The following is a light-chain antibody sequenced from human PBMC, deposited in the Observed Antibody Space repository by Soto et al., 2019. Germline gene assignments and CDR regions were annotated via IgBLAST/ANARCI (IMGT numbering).Light chain of an antibody. Sequence: EIVLTQSPATLSLSPGERATLSCRASQSVSSYLAWYQQKPGQAPRLLIYDASNRATGIPARFSGSGSGTDFTLTISSLEPEDFEVYYCQQRINWPLTFGGGTKVEIK. CDR1: QSVSSY. CDR2: DAS. V-gene: IGKV3-11*01. CDR3: QQRINWPLT. J-gene: IGKJ4*01.